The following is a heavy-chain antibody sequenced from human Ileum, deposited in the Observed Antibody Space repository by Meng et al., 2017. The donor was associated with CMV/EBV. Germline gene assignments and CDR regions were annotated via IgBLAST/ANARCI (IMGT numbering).Heavy chain of an antibody. CDR2: IIPILGLA. V-gene: IGHV1-69*10. CDR1: GGTFSSYD. CDR3: ARSYSSGQANFDY. J-gene: IGHJ4*02. Sequence: ACGGTFSSYDIRWVRHAPGQGLEWMGGIIPILGLANYAQKFQGRVTITADKSTSTAYMELSSLRSEDTAVYYCARSYSSGQANFDYWGQGTLVTVSS. D-gene: IGHD6-25*01.